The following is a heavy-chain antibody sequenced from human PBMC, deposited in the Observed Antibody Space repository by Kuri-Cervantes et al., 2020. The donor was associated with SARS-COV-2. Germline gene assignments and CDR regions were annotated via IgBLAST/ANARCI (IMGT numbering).Heavy chain of an antibody. CDR1: GFTFSNAW. CDR2: IKQDGSEK. D-gene: IGHD3-22*01. J-gene: IGHJ6*03. V-gene: IGHV3-7*01. CDR3: ARAITMIVSVWIGDYYYYMDV. Sequence: GESLKISCAASGFTFSNAWMSWVRQAPGKGLEWVANIKQDGSEKYYVDSVMGRFTISRDNAKNSLYLQMNSLRAEDTAVYYCARAITMIVSVWIGDYYYYMDVWGKGTTVTCSS.